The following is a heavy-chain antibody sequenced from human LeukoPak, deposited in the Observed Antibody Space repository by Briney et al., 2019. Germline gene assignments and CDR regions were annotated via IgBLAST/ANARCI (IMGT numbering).Heavy chain of an antibody. V-gene: IGHV4-39*07. Sequence: PSETLSLTCTVSGGSISSSSYYWGWIRQPPGKGLEWIGSIYYSGSTYYNPSLKSRVTISVDTSKNQFSLKLSSVTAADTAVYYCARNPNNKYYYDSSGYWRHFDYWGQGTLVTVSS. J-gene: IGHJ4*02. CDR1: GGSISSSSYY. D-gene: IGHD3-22*01. CDR2: IYYSGST. CDR3: ARNPNNKYYYDSSGYWRHFDY.